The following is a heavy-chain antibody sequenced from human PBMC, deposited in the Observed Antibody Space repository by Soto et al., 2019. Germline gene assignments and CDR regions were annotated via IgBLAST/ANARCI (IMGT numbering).Heavy chain of an antibody. D-gene: IGHD6-13*01. CDR2: IYYSGST. CDR1: GGSISSISYY. V-gene: IGHV4-39*01. CDR3: AVGIAAAGHY. Sequence: SDTLSLTCSDSGGSISSISYYWGWIRQPPGKGLEWIGSIYYSGSTYYNPSLKSRVTISVDTSKNQFSLKLSSVTAADTAVYYCAVGIAAAGHYWGQG. J-gene: IGHJ4*02.